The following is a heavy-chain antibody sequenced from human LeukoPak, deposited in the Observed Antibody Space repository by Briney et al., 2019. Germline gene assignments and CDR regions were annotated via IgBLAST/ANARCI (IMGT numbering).Heavy chain of an antibody. CDR3: ARGIGDFRFGELFHCDY. Sequence: SETLSLTCTVSGGSISSYYWSWIRQPPGKGLEWIGYIYYSGSTNYNPSLKSRVTISVDTSKNQFSLKLSSVTAADTAVYYCARGIGDFRFGELFHCDYWGQGTLVTVSS. D-gene: IGHD3-10*01. CDR1: GGSISSYY. V-gene: IGHV4-59*12. J-gene: IGHJ4*02. CDR2: IYYSGST.